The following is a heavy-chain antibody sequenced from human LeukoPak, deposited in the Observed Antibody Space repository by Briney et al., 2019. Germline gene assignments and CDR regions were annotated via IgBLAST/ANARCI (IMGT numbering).Heavy chain of an antibody. J-gene: IGHJ4*02. V-gene: IGHV3-23*01. CDR2: ISGSGGST. CDR1: GFTFSSYA. D-gene: IGHD3-22*01. CDR3: AKFPTYYYDSSGYSYFDY. Sequence: PGGSLRLSCAASGFTFSSYAMSWVRKAPGKGLEWVSAISGSGGSTYYADSVKGRFTISRGNSKNTLYLQMNSLRAEDTAVYYCAKFPTYYYDSSGYSYFDYWGQGTLVTVSS.